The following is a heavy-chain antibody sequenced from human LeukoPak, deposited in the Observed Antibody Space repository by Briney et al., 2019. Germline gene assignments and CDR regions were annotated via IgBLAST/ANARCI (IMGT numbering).Heavy chain of an antibody. D-gene: IGHD5-18*01. Sequence: GGSLRLSCAASGFTVRSIYMTWVRQAPGKGLEWVSSFYSGGSSYYADSVKGRFIISRDSSTDTLYLQMSSLRVEDTAVYFCARDRGYGYGFFDYWGQGTLVTVSS. V-gene: IGHV3-53*01. CDR1: GFTVRSIY. CDR2: FYSGGSS. CDR3: ARDRGYGYGFFDY. J-gene: IGHJ4*02.